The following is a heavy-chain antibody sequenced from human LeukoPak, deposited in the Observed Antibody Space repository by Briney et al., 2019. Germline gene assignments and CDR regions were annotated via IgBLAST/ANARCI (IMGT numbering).Heavy chain of an antibody. CDR2: IKEDGSDK. V-gene: IGHV3-7*01. D-gene: IGHD6-13*01. CDR3: VVYKYILSWSAFDF. Sequence: GGSLRLACAASGFTFSRYWMSWVRQAPGKGLEWVASIKEDGSDKYYVDSVKGRFTISRDNAKNSLYLQMNSLRVEDTAVYYCVVYKYILSWSAFDFWGRGTMVTVSS. CDR1: GFTFSRYW. J-gene: IGHJ3*01.